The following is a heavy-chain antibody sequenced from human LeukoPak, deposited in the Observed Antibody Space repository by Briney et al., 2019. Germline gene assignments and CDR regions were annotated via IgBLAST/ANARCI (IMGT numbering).Heavy chain of an antibody. D-gene: IGHD6-19*01. CDR1: GYSFTSYW. Sequence: GESLKISCKGSGYSFTSYWIGWVRQMPGKGLEWMGIIYPGDSDTRYSPSFQGQVTISADKSISTAYLQWSSLKASDTTMYYCARHSLAVAGMIDYWGQGTLVTVSS. J-gene: IGHJ4*02. CDR2: IYPGDSDT. CDR3: ARHSLAVAGMIDY. V-gene: IGHV5-51*01.